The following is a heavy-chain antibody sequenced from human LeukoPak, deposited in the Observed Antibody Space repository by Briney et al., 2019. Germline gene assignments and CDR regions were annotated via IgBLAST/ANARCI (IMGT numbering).Heavy chain of an antibody. CDR1: GYTFPSYG. Sequence: ASVQVSCQASGYTFPSYGISWVRPAPGQGREWMGWLSAYNGNTNYTQKLQGRVTMTTDTSTSTAYMELRSLRSDDTAVYYCAREPLNFDWLLLHPRNQIDYWGQGTLVTVSS. V-gene: IGHV1-18*01. J-gene: IGHJ4*02. D-gene: IGHD3-9*01. CDR2: LSAYNGNT. CDR3: AREPLNFDWLLLHPRNQIDY.